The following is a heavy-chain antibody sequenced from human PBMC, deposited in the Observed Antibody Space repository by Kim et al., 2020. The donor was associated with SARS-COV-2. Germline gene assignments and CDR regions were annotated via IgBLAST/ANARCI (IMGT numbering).Heavy chain of an antibody. J-gene: IGHJ1*01. V-gene: IGHV3-66*01. CDR3: ATVVFYYDAGYFKN. D-gene: IGHD3-22*01. CDR1: GYTVTYSY. Sequence: GGSLRLSCAASGYTVTYSYMGWVRQAPGKGLEWVSFIYSGGNTIYPDTVKGRLIISKDHSKNTLDLQMNSLRAEDTAVYYCATVVFYYDAGYFKNWGQSTRGIVSS. CDR2: IYSGGNT.